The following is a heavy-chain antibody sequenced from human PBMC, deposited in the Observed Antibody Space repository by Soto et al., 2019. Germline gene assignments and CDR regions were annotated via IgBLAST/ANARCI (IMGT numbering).Heavy chain of an antibody. D-gene: IGHD4-17*01. V-gene: IGHV4-59*01. CDR1: GGSISSYY. Sequence: QVQLQESGPGLVKPSETLSLTCTVSGGSISSYYWSWIRQPPGKGLEWIEYIFYRGSTNYNPSLKSRVTISVDTSKNQFSLKLSSVTAADTAVYYCARRYGSAFDIRGHGTMVTVSS. CDR2: IFYRGST. CDR3: ARRYGSAFDI. J-gene: IGHJ3*02.